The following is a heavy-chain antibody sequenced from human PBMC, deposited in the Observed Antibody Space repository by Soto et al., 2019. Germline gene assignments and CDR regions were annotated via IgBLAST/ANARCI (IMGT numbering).Heavy chain of an antibody. CDR2: IILPFGTP. CDR1: GTTFSNFA. D-gene: IGHD3-22*01. V-gene: IGHV1-69*12. CDR3: VRGPDYEGYFDY. Sequence: QVRLVQSGAEVKKTGSSVKVSCEASGTTFSNFAIGWVRQAPGQGLEWMGGIILPFGTPNYAQKFQGRVTISEDASMTTAYIGLRGLRSEDTAVYYCVRGPDYEGYFDYWGQGTLVTVSS. J-gene: IGHJ4*02.